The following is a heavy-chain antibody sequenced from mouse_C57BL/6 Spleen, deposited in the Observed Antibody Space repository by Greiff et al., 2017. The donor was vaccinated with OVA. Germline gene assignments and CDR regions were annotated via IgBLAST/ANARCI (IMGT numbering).Heavy chain of an antibody. CDR1: GFTFSSYA. J-gene: IGHJ3*01. CDR2: ISSGGDYI. D-gene: IGHD2-3*01. CDR3: TRDGYSAWFAY. Sequence: EVQLVESGEGLVKPGGSLKLSCEASGFTFSSYAMYWVSQTPAKRLEWVAYISSGGDYIDYADTVKGRVTISRDKARNTLYLQMSSLKSEDTAMDYCTRDGYSAWFAYWGQGTLVTVSA. V-gene: IGHV5-9-1*02.